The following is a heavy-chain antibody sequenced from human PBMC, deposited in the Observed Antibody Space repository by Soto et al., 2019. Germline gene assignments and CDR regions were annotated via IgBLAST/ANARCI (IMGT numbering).Heavy chain of an antibody. CDR2: ISNDGNRK. J-gene: IGHJ3*02. CDR1: GFSFSSYG. CDR3: AKDRRQLSALDM. V-gene: IGHV3-30*18. Sequence: QAQLVQSGGGVVQPGRSLRLSCAASGFSFSSYGMHWVRQAPGRGLEWVTVISNDGNRKYYGESVKGRFSVSRDNDKDTLYLQMNGLRPEDTGLYYCAKDRRQLSALDMWGQGTTVTVSS. D-gene: IGHD6-6*01.